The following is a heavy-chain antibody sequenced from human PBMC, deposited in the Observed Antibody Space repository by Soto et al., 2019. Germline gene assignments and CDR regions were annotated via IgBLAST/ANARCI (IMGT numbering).Heavy chain of an antibody. CDR2: ISGYTGNT. J-gene: IGHJ6*02. V-gene: IGHV1-18*04. CDR1: GYTFTSYG. Sequence: SVKVSCKASGYTFTSYGISWVRQAPGQGLERMGWISGYTGNTNYAQKLQGRVTMTIDTXTSTADRELRSLRSDDTAVYYCARDVCSGSYRDCYYYSSGMDVWGQ. D-gene: IGHD1-26*01. CDR3: ARDVCSGSYRDCYYYSSGMDV.